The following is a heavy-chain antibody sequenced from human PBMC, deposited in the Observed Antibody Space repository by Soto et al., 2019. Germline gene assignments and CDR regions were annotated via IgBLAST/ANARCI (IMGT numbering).Heavy chain of an antibody. V-gene: IGHV4-39*01. CDR3: ARTSHLQYSSSWYFDY. CDR2: IYYSGST. Sequence: SETLSLTCTVSGGSISSSSYYWGWIRQPPGKGLEWIGSIYYSGSTYYNPSLKSRVTISVDTSKNQFSLKLSSVTAADTAVYYCARTSHLQYSSSWYFDYWGQGTLVTVS. D-gene: IGHD6-13*01. J-gene: IGHJ4*02. CDR1: GGSISSSSYY.